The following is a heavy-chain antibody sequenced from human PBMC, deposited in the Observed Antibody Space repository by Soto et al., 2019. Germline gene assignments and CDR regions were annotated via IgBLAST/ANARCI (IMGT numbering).Heavy chain of an antibody. V-gene: IGHV4-39*01. CDR3: ARAPPDNPIHF. Sequence: SETLSLTCTVSGGSISSSSYYWGWIRQPPGKGLEWIGSIYYSGSTYYNPSLKSRVTISVDTSKNQFSLKLSSVTAADTAVYYCARAPPDNPIHFWGQAILVTGSS. CDR2: IYYSGST. CDR1: GGSISSSSYY. J-gene: IGHJ4*02. D-gene: IGHD2-21*01.